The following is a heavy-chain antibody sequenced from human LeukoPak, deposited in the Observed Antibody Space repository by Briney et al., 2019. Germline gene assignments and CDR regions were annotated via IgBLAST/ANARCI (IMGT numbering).Heavy chain of an antibody. CDR2: IKQDGSEK. J-gene: IGHJ3*01. Sequence: PGGSLRLSCVASRFIISDYWMNWVRQAPGKGLEWVANIKQDGSEKYYVASVKGRFTISRDNAKNSVYLQMNSLRAEATAVYYCARGFDGANAFDLWGQGTLVTVSS. CDR3: ARGFDGANAFDL. V-gene: IGHV3-7*01. CDR1: RFIISDYW.